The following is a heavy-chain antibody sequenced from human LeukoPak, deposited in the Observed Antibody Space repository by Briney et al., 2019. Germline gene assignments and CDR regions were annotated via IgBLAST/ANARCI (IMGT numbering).Heavy chain of an antibody. CDR1: GYTFTNYY. D-gene: IGHD5-18*01. CDR2: INPGGANT. J-gene: IGHJ6*03. Sequence: GASVKVSCKASGYTFTNYYIHWVRQAPGQGLEWMGLINPGGANTNYAQNFQGRVTMTRDMSTSTVYMELSSLRSEDTAVYYCAREGDTAMTYYYMDVWGKGTTVTVSS. CDR3: AREGDTAMTYYYMDV. V-gene: IGHV1-46*01.